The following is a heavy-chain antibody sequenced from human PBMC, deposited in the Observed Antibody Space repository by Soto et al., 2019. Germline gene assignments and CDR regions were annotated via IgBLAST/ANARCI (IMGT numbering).Heavy chain of an antibody. Sequence: ASVKVSCKASGYTFTRYTMNWVRQAPGQRLEWMGWINPDNGNTKSSQKFQDRVIITRDTSASTAYMDLSSLRSEDTAVYYCARIFEEGPAYYDFWSGYRSYYYYGMDVWGQGTTVTVSS. V-gene: IGHV1-3*01. CDR1: GYTFTRYT. CDR3: ARIFEEGPAYYDFWSGYRSYYYYGMDV. D-gene: IGHD3-3*01. J-gene: IGHJ6*02. CDR2: INPDNGNT.